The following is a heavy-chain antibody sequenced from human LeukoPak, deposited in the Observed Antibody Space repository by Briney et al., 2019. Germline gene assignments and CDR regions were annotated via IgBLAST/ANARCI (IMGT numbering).Heavy chain of an antibody. CDR2: ISWNSGSK. CDR1: GFTFDDYA. CDR3: AKWNGYFYDSRGYLAH. J-gene: IGHJ4*02. D-gene: IGHD3-22*01. Sequence: PGGSLRLSCAASGFTFDDYAMHWVRQPPGKGLEWVSGISWNSGSKGYADSVKGRFTISRDNAKKSLYLQMNSLRAEDMAFYYCAKWNGYFYDSRGYLAHWGQGTLVTVSS. V-gene: IGHV3-9*03.